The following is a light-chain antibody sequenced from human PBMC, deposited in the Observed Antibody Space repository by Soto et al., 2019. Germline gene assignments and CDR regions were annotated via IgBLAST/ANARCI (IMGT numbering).Light chain of an antibody. CDR1: QSVSVNS. CDR2: AAS. CDR3: QQYGGSPFT. V-gene: IGKV3-20*01. J-gene: IGKJ3*01. Sequence: TQSPSTLSLSPGERATLSCRASQSVSVNSLAWYQQKGGQAPRLLIYAASTRATGVPDRFNGTGSGTDFALTISRLETDDSAVYYCQQYGGSPFTFGPGTKVDIK.